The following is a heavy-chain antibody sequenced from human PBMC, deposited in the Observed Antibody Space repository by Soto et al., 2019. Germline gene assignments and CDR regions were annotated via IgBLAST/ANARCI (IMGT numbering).Heavy chain of an antibody. Sequence: QVPLVESGGGVVQPGRSLRLTCAASGFTFSSHAMHWVRQAPGKGPECVAIVSFDGSNKYYADSVKGRFTISRDNSKNTLYLQMSGLTPEDTAVYYCARDQTGITTAGGGRIEHWGQGTLVTVSS. CDR1: GFTFSSHA. J-gene: IGHJ4*02. CDR3: ARDQTGITTAGGGRIEH. CDR2: VSFDGSNK. D-gene: IGHD6-13*01. V-gene: IGHV3-30-3*01.